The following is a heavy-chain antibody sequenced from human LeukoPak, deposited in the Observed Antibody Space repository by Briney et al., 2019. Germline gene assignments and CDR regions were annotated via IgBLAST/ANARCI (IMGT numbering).Heavy chain of an antibody. D-gene: IGHD2-15*01. CDR2: IDPSDSYT. CDR3: ARVLVAATCWFDP. Sequence: GESLKISCKGSGYSFTSYWISWVRQMPGKGLEWMGRIDPSDSYTNYSPSFQGHVTISADKSISTAYLQWSSLKASDTAMYYCARVLVAATCWFDPWSQGTLVTVSS. CDR1: GYSFTSYW. J-gene: IGHJ5*02. V-gene: IGHV5-10-1*01.